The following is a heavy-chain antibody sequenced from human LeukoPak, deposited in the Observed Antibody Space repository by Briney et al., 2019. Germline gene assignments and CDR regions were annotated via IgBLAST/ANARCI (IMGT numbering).Heavy chain of an antibody. CDR1: GFTFSNYA. CDR3: AKGPDIVVLVAAFFDN. CDR2: TSGSGAST. V-gene: IGHV3-23*01. J-gene: IGHJ4*02. Sequence: PGGSLRLSCAASGFTFSNYAMSWVRQAPGKGLEWVSATSGSGASTFYADSVKGRFTISRDNSKNTLYLQMNSLRAEDTAVYYCAKGPDIVVLVAAFFDNWGQGTLVTVSS. D-gene: IGHD2-15*01.